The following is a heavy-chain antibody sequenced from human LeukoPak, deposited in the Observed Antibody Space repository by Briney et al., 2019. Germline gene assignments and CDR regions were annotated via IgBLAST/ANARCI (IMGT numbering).Heavy chain of an antibody. Sequence: PGGSLRLSCAASGFTVSSNYMSWVRQAPGKGLEWVSVIYSGGSTYYADSVKGRFTISRDNSKNTLYLQMNSLRAEDTAVHYCAIGYSNGGRYFDNWGQGTLVTVSS. CDR1: GFTVSSNY. CDR3: AIGYSNGGRYFDN. J-gene: IGHJ4*02. CDR2: IYSGGST. V-gene: IGHV3-53*01. D-gene: IGHD5-18*01.